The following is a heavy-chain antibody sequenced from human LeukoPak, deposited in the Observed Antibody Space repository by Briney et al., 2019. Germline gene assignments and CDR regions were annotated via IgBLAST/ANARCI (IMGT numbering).Heavy chain of an antibody. Sequence: GGSLRLSCAASGFTFSDYYMSWIRQAPGKGLEWVSYISSSGSTIYYADSVKGRFTISRDNAKNSLYLQMNSLRAEDTAVYYCARQRAHYYDSSGYPNWFDPWGQGTLVTVSS. CDR1: GFTFSDYY. D-gene: IGHD3-22*01. V-gene: IGHV3-11*04. CDR3: ARQRAHYYDSSGYPNWFDP. J-gene: IGHJ5*02. CDR2: ISSSGSTI.